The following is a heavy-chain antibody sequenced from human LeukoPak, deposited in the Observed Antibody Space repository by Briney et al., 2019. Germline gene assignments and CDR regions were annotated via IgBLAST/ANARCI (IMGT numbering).Heavy chain of an antibody. CDR2: INPSGGST. V-gene: IGHV1-46*01. J-gene: IGHJ4*02. Sequence: ASVKVSCKASGYTFTSYYMHWVRQAPGQGLEWMGIINPSGGSTSYAQKFQGRVTMTRDTSTSTVYMELSSLRSEDTAVYYCARDRDYYDSSGVGYFDYWGQGTLVTVSS. D-gene: IGHD3-22*01. CDR3: ARDRDYYDSSGVGYFDY. CDR1: GYTFTSYY.